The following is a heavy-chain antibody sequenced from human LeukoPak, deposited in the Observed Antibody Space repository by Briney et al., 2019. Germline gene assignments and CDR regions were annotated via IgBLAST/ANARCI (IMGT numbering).Heavy chain of an antibody. CDR1: GFTFSSYE. CDR3: ARGEQLNYFAY. Sequence: GGSLRLSCAASGFTFSSYEMSWVRQAPGKGLEWVSYFSSSGNNERYADSVKGRFTISRDNAKNYLYLQMYSLRAEDTAVYYCARGEQLNYFAYWGQGTLVTVSS. J-gene: IGHJ4*02. D-gene: IGHD1-26*01. V-gene: IGHV3-48*03. CDR2: FSSSGNNE.